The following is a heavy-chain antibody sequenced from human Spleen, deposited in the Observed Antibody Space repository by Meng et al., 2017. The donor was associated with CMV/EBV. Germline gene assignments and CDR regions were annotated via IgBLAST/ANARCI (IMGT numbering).Heavy chain of an antibody. J-gene: IGHJ4*02. CDR3: ASGGSHFAY. CDR2: IYYSGST. D-gene: IGHD1-26*01. CDR1: GGSVSSGNYY. Sequence: SETLSLTCTVSGGSVSSGNYYWSWIRQPPGKGLEWIGYIYYSGSTNYNPSLKSRVTISVDTSKNQFSLKLSSVTAADTAVYYCASGGSHFAYWGQGTLVTVSS. V-gene: IGHV4-61*01.